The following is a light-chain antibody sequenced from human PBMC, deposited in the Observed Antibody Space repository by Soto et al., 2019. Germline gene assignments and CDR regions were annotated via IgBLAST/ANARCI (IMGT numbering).Light chain of an antibody. CDR2: GAS. Sequence: EIVLTQVPATLSVSPVERATLSCRASQSVSSNLAWYQQKPGQAPRLLIHGASSRATGIPDRFSGSGSGTDFTLTISRLEPEDFAVYYCQQYGRPFGQGTKVDIK. CDR1: QSVSSN. J-gene: IGKJ1*01. CDR3: QQYGRP. V-gene: IGKV3-20*01.